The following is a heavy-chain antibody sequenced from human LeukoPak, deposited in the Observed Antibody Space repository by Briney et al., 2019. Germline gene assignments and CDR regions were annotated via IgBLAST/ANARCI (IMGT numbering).Heavy chain of an antibody. V-gene: IGHV3-21*01. CDR3: ARDFKSPSAVVITTLYYYYYMDV. Sequence: GGSLRLSCAASGFTFSYYSMNWVRQAPGKGLEWVSSISSSSSYIYYADSVKGRFTISRDNAKNSLYLQMNSLRAEDTAVYYCARDFKSPSAVVITTLYYYYYMDVWGKGTTVTVSS. CDR1: GFTFSYYS. CDR2: ISSSSSYI. D-gene: IGHD3-22*01. J-gene: IGHJ6*03.